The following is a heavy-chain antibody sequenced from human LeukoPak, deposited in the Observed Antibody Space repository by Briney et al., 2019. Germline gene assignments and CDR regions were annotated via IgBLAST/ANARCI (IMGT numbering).Heavy chain of an antibody. J-gene: IGHJ1*01. CDR1: GGSISSSGHY. CDR3: ARVGVNYGSSGPHPEYFQH. CDR2: IYYSGST. D-gene: IGHD3-22*01. Sequence: SETLSLTCTVSGGSISSSGHYWSWIRHHPGKGLEWIGFIYYSGSTYYNPSLKSRVTISVDTSKNLFSLKLSSVTAADTAVYYCARVGVNYGSSGPHPEYFQHWGQGTLVTVSS. V-gene: IGHV4-31*03.